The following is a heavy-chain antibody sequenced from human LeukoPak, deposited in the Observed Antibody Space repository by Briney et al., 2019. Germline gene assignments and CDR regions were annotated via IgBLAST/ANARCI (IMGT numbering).Heavy chain of an antibody. V-gene: IGHV3-73*01. D-gene: IGHD2-21*02. J-gene: IGHJ5*02. CDR2: IRTKRNSYAT. CDR1: GFTFSGST. CDR3: IRQGIGAYCGGDCPYNWFDP. Sequence: PGGSLRLSCAASGFTFSGSTIHWVRQASGKGLEWVGLIRTKRNSYATAYAASLKGRFTISRDDSENTAYLQMNSLTTEDTAMYYCIRQGIGAYCGGDCPYNWFDPWGQGTLVTVSS.